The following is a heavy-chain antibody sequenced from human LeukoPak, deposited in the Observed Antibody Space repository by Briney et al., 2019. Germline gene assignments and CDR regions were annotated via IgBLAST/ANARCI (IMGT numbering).Heavy chain of an antibody. J-gene: IGHJ1*01. CDR3: ATGIITMIVVVGYFQH. CDR2: IIPIFGTA. V-gene: IGHV1-69*05. CDR1: GGTFSSYA. Sequence: ASVKVSCKASGGTFSSYAISWVRQAPGQGLEWMGGIIPIFGTANYAQKFLGRVTITTDESTSTAYMELSSLRSEDTAVYYCATGIITMIVVVGYFQHWGQGTLVTVSS. D-gene: IGHD3-22*01.